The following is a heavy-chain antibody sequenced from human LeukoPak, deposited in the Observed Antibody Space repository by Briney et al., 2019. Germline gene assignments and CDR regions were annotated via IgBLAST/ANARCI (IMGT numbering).Heavy chain of an antibody. CDR2: IYPGDSET. CDR3: ARHVGVTTEFDY. V-gene: IGHV5-51*01. D-gene: IGHD3-3*01. Sequence: GESLKISCKVSGYSFTSYWISWVRQMPGKGLEYMGIIYPGDSETRYSPSFKGQVTISADKSISTAYLQWSSLKASDTAMYYCARHVGVTTEFDYWGQGTLVTVSS. CDR1: GYSFTSYW. J-gene: IGHJ4*02.